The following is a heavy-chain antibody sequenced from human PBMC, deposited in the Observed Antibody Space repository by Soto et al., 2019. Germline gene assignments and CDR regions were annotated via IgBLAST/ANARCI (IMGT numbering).Heavy chain of an antibody. D-gene: IGHD2-15*01. CDR3: ARAGCDGGSCYTLVGLRHGMDV. J-gene: IGHJ6*02. Sequence: QVQLVESGGGVVQPGRSLRLSCAASGFTFSSDAMYWVRQAPGKGLEWVAVKSYDGNNKYYADSVKGRFTISRDNSKNTLNLQMNSLRDEDTAVYYCARAGCDGGSCYTLVGLRHGMDVWGQGTTVTVSS. CDR2: KSYDGNNK. V-gene: IGHV3-30-3*01. CDR1: GFTFSSDA.